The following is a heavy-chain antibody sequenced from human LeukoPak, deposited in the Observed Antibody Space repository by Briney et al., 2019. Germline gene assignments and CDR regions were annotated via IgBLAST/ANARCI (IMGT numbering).Heavy chain of an antibody. D-gene: IGHD2-15*01. V-gene: IGHV4-34*01. Sequence: SDTLSLTCAVYGGSFSGYYWSWIRQPPGKGLEWIGEINHSGSTNYNPSLKSRVTISVDTSKNQFSLKLSSVTAADTAVYYCARGLGTVVVIAATPNDMDVWGQGTTVTVSS. CDR3: ARGLGTVVVIAATPNDMDV. CDR1: GGSFSGYY. J-gene: IGHJ6*02. CDR2: INHSGST.